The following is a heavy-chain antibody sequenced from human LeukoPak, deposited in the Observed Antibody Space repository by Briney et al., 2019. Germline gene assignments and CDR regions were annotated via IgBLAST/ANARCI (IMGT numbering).Heavy chain of an antibody. CDR3: AKVDRNSSSWYYYYYMDV. Sequence: PGGSLRLSCAASGFTFSSYSMNWVRQAPGKGLEGVSSISSSSSYIYYADSVKGRFTISRDNAKNSLYLQMNSLRAEDTAVYYCAKVDRNSSSWYYYYYMDVWGKGTTVTISS. CDR2: ISSSSSYI. D-gene: IGHD6-13*01. V-gene: IGHV3-21*01. CDR1: GFTFSSYS. J-gene: IGHJ6*03.